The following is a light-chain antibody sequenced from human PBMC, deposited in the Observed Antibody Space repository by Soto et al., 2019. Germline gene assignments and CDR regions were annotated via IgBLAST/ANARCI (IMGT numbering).Light chain of an antibody. CDR2: GAS. J-gene: IGKJ1*01. V-gene: IGKV3-15*01. CDR3: QQYNNWPRT. CDR1: QSISNN. Sequence: EIVMTQSPATLSVSPGERATLSCRASQSISNNLALYQQKPGQAPRLLIYGASTRATGIPASFSGSGSGTEFILTISSLQSEDFAVYYCQQYNNWPRTFGQGTKVEIK.